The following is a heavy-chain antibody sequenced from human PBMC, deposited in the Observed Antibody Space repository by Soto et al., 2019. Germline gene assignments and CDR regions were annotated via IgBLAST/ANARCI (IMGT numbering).Heavy chain of an antibody. D-gene: IGHD5-12*01. CDR3: ARYPSGYTPMLKYYFYYGMDV. CDR2: IDYSGNT. J-gene: IGHJ6*02. CDR1: GASISGNF. Sequence: PSETLSLTCVVSGASISGNFWSWIRQPPGKGLEWIGFIDYSGNTNYNPSLESRVIISVDTTRLQFSLKLTSVTAADTAVYYCARYPSGYTPMLKYYFYYGMDVWGQGTTVTVSS. V-gene: IGHV4-59*01.